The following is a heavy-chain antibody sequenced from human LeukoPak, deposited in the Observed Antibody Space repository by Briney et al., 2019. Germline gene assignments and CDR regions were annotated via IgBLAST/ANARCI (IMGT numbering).Heavy chain of an antibody. J-gene: IGHJ4*02. CDR3: ARGASTVVTGYYFDS. Sequence: SETLSLTCTVSGGSISSYYWTWIRQPPGKGLEWVGCIYHRGSTYYGPSLKSRVTISLDRSKNQFSLNLGPVTAADTAVYYCARGASTVVTGYYFDSWGQGTLVTVSS. CDR2: IYHRGST. CDR1: GGSISSYY. V-gene: IGHV4-59*12. D-gene: IGHD4-23*01.